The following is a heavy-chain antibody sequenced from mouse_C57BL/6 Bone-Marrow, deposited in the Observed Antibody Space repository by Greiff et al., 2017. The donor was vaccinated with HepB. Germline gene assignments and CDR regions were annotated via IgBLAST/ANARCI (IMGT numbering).Heavy chain of an antibody. V-gene: IGHV1-19*01. CDR1: GYTFTDYY. CDR2: INPYNGGT. CDR3: ARESSYYSDYVN. J-gene: IGHJ3*01. Sequence: EVQLQESGPVLVKPGASVKMSCKASGYTFTDYYMNWVKQSHGKSLEWIGVINPYNGGTSYNQKFKGKATLTVDKSSSTAYMELNSLTSEDSAVYYCARESSYYSDYVNWGQGTLVTVSA. D-gene: IGHD2-5*01.